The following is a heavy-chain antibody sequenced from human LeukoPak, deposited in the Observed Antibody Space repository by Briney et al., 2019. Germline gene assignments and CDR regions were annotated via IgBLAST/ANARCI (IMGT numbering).Heavy chain of an antibody. CDR2: IWYDGSNK. J-gene: IGHJ4*02. V-gene: IGHV3-33*01. Sequence: GRSLRLSCAASGFTFSSYGMHWVRQAPGKGLEWVAVIWYDGSNKYYADSVKGRFTISRDNSKSTLYLQMNSLRAEDTAVYYCARDRDSYGYGLYYFDYWGQGTLVTVSS. CDR3: ARDRDSYGYGLYYFDY. D-gene: IGHD5-18*01. CDR1: GFTFSSYG.